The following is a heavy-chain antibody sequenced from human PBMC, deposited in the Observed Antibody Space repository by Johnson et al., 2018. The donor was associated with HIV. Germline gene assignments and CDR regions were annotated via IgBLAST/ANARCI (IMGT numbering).Heavy chain of an antibody. CDR2: IKSKIDGGTT. CDR3: TTYYGWAFDI. D-gene: IGHD3-10*01. V-gene: IGHV3-15*01. J-gene: IGHJ3*02. Sequence: SCAASGFTFSNAWMSWVRQAPGKGLEWVGRIKSKIDGGTTDYAAPVKGRFTISRDDSKNTLYMQMNSLKTEDTAVYYCTTYYGWAFDIWGQGTMVTVSS. CDR1: GFTFSNAW.